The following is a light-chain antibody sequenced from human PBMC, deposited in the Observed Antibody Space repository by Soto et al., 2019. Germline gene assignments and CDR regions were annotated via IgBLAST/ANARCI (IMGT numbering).Light chain of an antibody. CDR1: QSVSSSY. CDR3: QQYGSSPYT. CDR2: GAS. Sequence: EIVLTQSPGTLSLSPGERAILSCRASQSVSSSYLAWYKQKPGQAPRLLIYGASSRATGIPDRFSGSGSGTDFTLTISRLEPEDFAVYYCQQYGSSPYTFGQGTKLEIK. J-gene: IGKJ2*01. V-gene: IGKV3-20*01.